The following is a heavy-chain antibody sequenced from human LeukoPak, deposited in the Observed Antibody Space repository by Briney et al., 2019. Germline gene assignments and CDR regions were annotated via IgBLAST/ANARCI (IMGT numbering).Heavy chain of an antibody. D-gene: IGHD2-15*01. V-gene: IGHV3-23*01. Sequence: GGSLRLSCAASGFTFSSYAMSWVRQAPGKGLEWVSTISGSGGSTYHADSVKGRFTISRDNSKNTLYLQMNSLRAEDTAVYYCARERVVAAESPDAFDIWGQGTMVTVSS. J-gene: IGHJ3*02. CDR2: ISGSGGST. CDR3: ARERVVAAESPDAFDI. CDR1: GFTFSSYA.